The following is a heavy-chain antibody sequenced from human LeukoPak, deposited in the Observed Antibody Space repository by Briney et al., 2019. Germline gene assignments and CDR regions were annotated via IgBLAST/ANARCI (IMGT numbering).Heavy chain of an antibody. CDR2: IAPSGGA. CDR1: GYTFTAYA. CDR3: ARDRYGDGFAHFDY. D-gene: IGHD5-24*01. J-gene: IGHJ4*02. Sequence: ASVKVSCTSSGYTFTAYAMHWVRQAPGQGLEWMGWIAPSGGANYSQKFQGRVTMTRDTSISTAYMDLSGLTSDDTAVYYCARDRYGDGFAHFDYWGQGTLVTVSS. V-gene: IGHV1-2*02.